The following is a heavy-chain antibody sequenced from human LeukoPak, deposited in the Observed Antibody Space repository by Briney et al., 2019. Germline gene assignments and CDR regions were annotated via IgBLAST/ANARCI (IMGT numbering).Heavy chain of an antibody. Sequence: GGSLRLSCAASGFTFSSYSMNWVRQAPGKGLEWVSSISTSSIYIYYADSLKGRFTISRDNAKNSLYLQMNSLRADDTAVYYCATYTNGYDSWGQGTLVTVSS. CDR1: GFTFSSYS. CDR2: ISTSSIYI. J-gene: IGHJ5*02. D-gene: IGHD2-8*01. V-gene: IGHV3-21*01. CDR3: ATYTNGYDS.